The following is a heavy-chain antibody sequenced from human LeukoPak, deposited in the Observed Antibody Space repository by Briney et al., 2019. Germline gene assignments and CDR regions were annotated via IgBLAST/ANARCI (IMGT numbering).Heavy chain of an antibody. J-gene: IGHJ4*02. CDR3: ARHRIQGGATRPLFDY. D-gene: IGHD1-26*01. CDR2: IFYSGST. V-gene: IGHV4-39*01. Sequence: SETLSLTCTVSGGSISTSNYYWGWIRQPPGKGLEWIGNIFYSGSTYYSPSLRSRVTISLDTSRNQFSLKLNSVTAADTAVYYCARHRIQGGATRPLFDYWGQGTLVTVSS. CDR1: GGSISTSNYY.